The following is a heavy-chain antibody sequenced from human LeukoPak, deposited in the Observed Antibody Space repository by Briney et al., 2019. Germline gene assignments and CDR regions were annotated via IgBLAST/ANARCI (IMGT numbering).Heavy chain of an antibody. CDR1: GGSFSGYY. J-gene: IGHJ6*03. Sequence: SETLSLTCAVYGGSFSGYYWSWIRQPPGKGLEWIGEINHSGSTNYNPSLKSRVTISVDTSKNQFSLKLSSVTAADTAVYYCARRYGDSRYYYYYMDVWGKGTTVTISS. CDR3: ARRYGDSRYYYYYMDV. D-gene: IGHD4-17*01. CDR2: INHSGST. V-gene: IGHV4-34*01.